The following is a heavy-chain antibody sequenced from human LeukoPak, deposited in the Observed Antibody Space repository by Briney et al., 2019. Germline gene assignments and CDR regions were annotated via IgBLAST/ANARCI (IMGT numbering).Heavy chain of an antibody. Sequence: SETLSLTCTVSGDSISGYYWSWIRQPPGKGLEWIGYVYHTGHTHYSPSLKSRVTVSLDTSRNQVSLILSSVTAADTALYYCARVYGYNFYYFDYWGQGILVTVSS. V-gene: IGHV4-59*01. D-gene: IGHD5-24*01. CDR3: ARVYGYNFYYFDY. CDR2: VYHTGHT. CDR1: GDSISGYY. J-gene: IGHJ4*02.